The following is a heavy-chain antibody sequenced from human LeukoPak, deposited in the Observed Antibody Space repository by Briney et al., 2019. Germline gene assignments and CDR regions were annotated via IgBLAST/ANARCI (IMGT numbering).Heavy chain of an antibody. J-gene: IGHJ6*04. CDR3: ARTGFATIDRLVYNYYAMDV. V-gene: IGHV3-48*03. D-gene: IGHD5-12*01. CDR1: GFTFSSYE. CDR2: ISGGGSTI. Sequence: GGSLRLSCAASGFTFSSYEMNWVRQAPGKGLEWISYISGGGSTIYYADSVKGRFTISRDNAKNSLYLQMNSLRADDTAVYYGARTGFATIDRLVYNYYAMDVWGKGTTVTVSS.